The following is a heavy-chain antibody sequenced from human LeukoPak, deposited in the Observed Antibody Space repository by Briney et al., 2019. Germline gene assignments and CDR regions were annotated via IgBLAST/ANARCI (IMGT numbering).Heavy chain of an antibody. CDR1: GFTFSNYA. CDR3: AKEITFGGVIVQGFDY. CDR2: ISGSGGTT. J-gene: IGHJ4*02. D-gene: IGHD3-16*02. Sequence: GGSLRLSCAASGFTFSNYAMSWVRQAPGKGLEWVSAISGSGGTTYYADSVRGRFSISRDNSDNTLFLQMNSLRAEDTAVYYCAKEITFGGVIVQGFDYWGQGTLVTVSS. V-gene: IGHV3-23*01.